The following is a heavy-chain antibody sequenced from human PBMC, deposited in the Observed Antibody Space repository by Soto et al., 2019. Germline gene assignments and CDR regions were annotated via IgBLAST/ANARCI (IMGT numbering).Heavy chain of an antibody. CDR1: GYIFTSYG. CDR3: ARFNGSGTNYYMDV. Sequence: QVQLVQSGAELKKPGASAKVSCKASGYIFTSYGISWVRQAPGQGLEWMAWISVDSGNTNYAQNFQGRVTMTTDTSASTAHMELSSLRSDYTAVYYCARFNGSGTNYYMDVWSKGSTVIVSS. J-gene: IGHJ6*03. V-gene: IGHV1-18*01. CDR2: ISVDSGNT. D-gene: IGHD3-10*01.